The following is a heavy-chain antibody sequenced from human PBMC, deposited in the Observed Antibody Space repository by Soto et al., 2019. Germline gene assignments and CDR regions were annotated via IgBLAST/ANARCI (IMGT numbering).Heavy chain of an antibody. J-gene: IGHJ1*01. CDR1: GFTFSSYA. Sequence: GGSLRLSCAASGFTFSSYAMNWVRQAPGKGLEWVSAIGGSGVSTYYAESVKGRFTISRDNSKTTLYLQMNSLRAEDTAVYYCAKPTGTWHFQSWGQGTLVTVSS. CDR2: IGGSGVST. V-gene: IGHV3-23*01. D-gene: IGHD1-1*01. CDR3: AKPTGTWHFQS.